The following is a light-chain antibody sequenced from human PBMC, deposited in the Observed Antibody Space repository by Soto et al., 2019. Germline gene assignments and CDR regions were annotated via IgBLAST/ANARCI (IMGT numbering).Light chain of an antibody. CDR1: QTISSW. J-gene: IGKJ1*01. V-gene: IGKV1-5*03. Sequence: DIHMTPSPSTLPPPLGDRVTITCLASQTISSWLAWYQQKPGKAPKLLIYKASTLKSGVPSRFSGSGSGAEFTLTISSLQPDDFATYYCQHYNSYSESFGQGTKVDI. CDR3: QHYNSYSES. CDR2: KAS.